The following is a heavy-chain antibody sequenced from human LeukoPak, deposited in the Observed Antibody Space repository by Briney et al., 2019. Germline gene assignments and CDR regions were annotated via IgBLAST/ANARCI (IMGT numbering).Heavy chain of an antibody. V-gene: IGHV4-59*01. Sequence: KPSETLSLTCTVSGGSISSYYWSWIRQPPGEGLEWIGYIYYSGSTNYNPSLKSRVTISVDTSKNQFSLKLSSVTAADTAVYYCARVEGFGELLGKDAFDIWGQGTMVTVSS. D-gene: IGHD3-10*01. CDR3: ARVEGFGELLGKDAFDI. CDR1: GGSISSYY. J-gene: IGHJ3*02. CDR2: IYYSGST.